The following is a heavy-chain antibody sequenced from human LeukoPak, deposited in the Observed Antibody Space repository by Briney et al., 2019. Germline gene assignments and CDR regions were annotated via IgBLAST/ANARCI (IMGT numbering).Heavy chain of an antibody. J-gene: IGHJ4*02. Sequence: ASVKVSCKVSGYTLSELSMHWVRQAPGKGPEWMGGFDLEDGETIYVQKFQGRVTMTEDTSTDTAYMELSSLRSDDTAVYFCAAGEVGQLFDYWGQGTLVTVSS. CDR1: GYTLSELS. CDR3: AAGEVGQLFDY. D-gene: IGHD5-24*01. CDR2: FDLEDGET. V-gene: IGHV1-24*01.